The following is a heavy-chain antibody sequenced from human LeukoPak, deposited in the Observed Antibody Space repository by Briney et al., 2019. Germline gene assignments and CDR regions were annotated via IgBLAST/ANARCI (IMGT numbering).Heavy chain of an antibody. V-gene: IGHV4-30-4*01. J-gene: IGHJ3*02. CDR3: ARDLPYYYDSSGYSSPQAFDI. CDR2: IYYSGST. Sequence: SETLSLTCTVSGGSISSGDYYWSWIRQPPGRGPEWIGYIYYSGSTYYNPSLKSRVTISVDTSKNQFSLKLSSATAADTAVYFCARDLPYYYDSSGYSSPQAFDIWGQGTMVTVSS. CDR1: GGSISSGDYY. D-gene: IGHD3-22*01.